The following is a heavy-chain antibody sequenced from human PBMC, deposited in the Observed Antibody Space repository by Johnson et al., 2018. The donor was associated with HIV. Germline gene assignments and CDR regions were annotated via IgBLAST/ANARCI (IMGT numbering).Heavy chain of an antibody. CDR2: IRYDGSNT. CDR1: GFTFSSYG. V-gene: IGHV3-30*02. D-gene: IGHD4-23*01. J-gene: IGHJ3*02. Sequence: QVQLVESGGGVVQPGGSLRLSCAASGFTFSSYGMHWVRQAPGKGLEWVAFIRYDGSNTYYADSVKGRFTISRDNSKNTLYLQMNSLRAEDTAVYYCARAPRWFNVFDIWGQGTMVTVSS. CDR3: ARAPRWFNVFDI.